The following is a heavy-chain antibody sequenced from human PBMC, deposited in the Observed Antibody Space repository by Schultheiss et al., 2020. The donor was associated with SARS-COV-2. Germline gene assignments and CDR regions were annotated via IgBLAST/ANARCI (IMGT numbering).Heavy chain of an antibody. CDR1: GYTFTSYG. V-gene: IGHV1-69*13. CDR3: ARDCGLLWFGELLYGDAFDI. Sequence: SVKVSCKASGYTFTSYGISWVRQAPGQGLEWMGGIIPIFGTANYAQKFQGRVTITADESTSTAYMELSSLRSEDTAVYYCARDCGLLWFGELLYGDAFDIWGQGTMVTVSS. D-gene: IGHD3-10*01. J-gene: IGHJ3*02. CDR2: IIPIFGTA.